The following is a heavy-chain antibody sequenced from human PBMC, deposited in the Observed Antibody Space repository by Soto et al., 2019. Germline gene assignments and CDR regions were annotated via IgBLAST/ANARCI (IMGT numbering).Heavy chain of an antibody. Sequence: PGGSLRLSCAASGFTFSDAWMSWVRQAPGEGLEWVGRIKSKTDGGTTDYAAPVKGRFTISRDDSKSIAYLQMNSLKTEDTAVYYHTFNYYDSSGYKLWGQGTLVTVSS. CDR1: GFTFSDAW. V-gene: IGHV3-15*01. D-gene: IGHD3-22*01. CDR2: IKSKTDGGTT. J-gene: IGHJ4*02. CDR3: TFNYYDSSGYKL.